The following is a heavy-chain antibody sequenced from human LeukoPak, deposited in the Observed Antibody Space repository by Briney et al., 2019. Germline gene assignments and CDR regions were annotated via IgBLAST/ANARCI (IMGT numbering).Heavy chain of an antibody. Sequence: GGSLRLSCAASGFTFSSYAMSWVRQASGKGLEWVGRIRTRTNRYATAYAAAVKGRFTVSRDDSKSTAYLQMNSLRAEDTAVYYCARDPRIKSPWGQGTLVTVSS. V-gene: IGHV3-73*01. CDR3: ARDPRIKSP. D-gene: IGHD3-3*02. CDR2: IRTRTNRYAT. J-gene: IGHJ5*02. CDR1: GFTFSSYA.